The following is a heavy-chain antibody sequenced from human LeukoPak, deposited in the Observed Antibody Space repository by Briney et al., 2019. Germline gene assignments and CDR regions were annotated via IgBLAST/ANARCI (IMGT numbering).Heavy chain of an antibody. CDR3: ATEPSAYYFDY. D-gene: IGHD2-15*01. CDR1: GFIFSRSW. Sequence: GGSLRLSCAASGFIFSRSWMTWVRQAPGRGLEWVANINRDGSEKYYVDSVKGRFTISRDNANNSLYLQMDSLRAEDTAVYYCATEPSAYYFDYWGQGALVTVSS. CDR2: INRDGSEK. V-gene: IGHV3-7*01. J-gene: IGHJ4*02.